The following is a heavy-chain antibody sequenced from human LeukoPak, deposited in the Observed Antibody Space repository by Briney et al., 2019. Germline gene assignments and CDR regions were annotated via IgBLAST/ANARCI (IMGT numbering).Heavy chain of an antibody. J-gene: IGHJ6*02. Sequence: PGGSLRLSCAPSAFTFSSFVMHWVRQAPGKGLEWVAFISYDGDNKYYADSVKGRFTISRDNSKNTLYLQMNSLRPEDTAVYYCERGGTHYYYYYAMDVWGQGTTVTVSS. CDR2: ISYDGDNK. CDR3: ERGGTHYYYYYAMDV. D-gene: IGHD1-26*01. CDR1: AFTFSSFV. V-gene: IGHV3-30-3*01.